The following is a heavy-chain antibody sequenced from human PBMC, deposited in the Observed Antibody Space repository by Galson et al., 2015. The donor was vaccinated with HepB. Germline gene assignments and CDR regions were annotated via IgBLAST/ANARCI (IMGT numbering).Heavy chain of an antibody. D-gene: IGHD2-15*01. CDR2: INAGNGNT. V-gene: IGHV1-3*01. Sequence: SVKVSCKASGYTFTSYAMHWVRQAPGQRLEWMGWINAGNGNTKYSQKFQGRVTITRDTSASTAYMELSSLRSEDTAVYYCARDDIVVVVAAGWSWFDPWGQGTLVTVSS. CDR1: GYTFTSYA. CDR3: ARDDIVVVVAAGWSWFDP. J-gene: IGHJ5*02.